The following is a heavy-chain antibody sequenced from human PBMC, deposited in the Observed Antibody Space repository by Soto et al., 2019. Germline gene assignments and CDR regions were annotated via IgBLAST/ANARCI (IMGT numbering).Heavy chain of an antibody. D-gene: IGHD2-15*01. CDR1: GGSSSSSIYY. CDR3: ARHRRLVCCGNRGWYFDL. CDR2: IDYRGST. V-gene: IGHV4-39*01. Sequence: QMQLQESGPGLVKPSATLSLTCTVSGGSSSSSIYYWGWFRQPPGKGLEWIGSIDYRGSTYYNPSHKSRLPISVDTSKNQFSLKLSYVTAADTAVYYCARHRRLVCCGNRGWYFDLWCRGTLVSVS. J-gene: IGHJ2*01.